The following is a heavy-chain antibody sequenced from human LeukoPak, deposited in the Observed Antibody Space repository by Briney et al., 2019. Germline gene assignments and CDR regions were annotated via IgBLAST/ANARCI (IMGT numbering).Heavy chain of an antibody. CDR1: GFTFSSYG. V-gene: IGHV3-30*02. CDR3: AKDSYRNSRPSWFDP. J-gene: IGHJ5*02. CDR2: IRYDGSNK. D-gene: IGHD4-23*01. Sequence: PGGSLRLSCAASGFTFSSYGMHWVRQAPGKGLEWVAFIRYDGSNKYYADSAKGRFTISRDNSKNTLYLQMNSLRAEDTAVYYCAKDSYRNSRPSWFDPWGQGTLVTVSS.